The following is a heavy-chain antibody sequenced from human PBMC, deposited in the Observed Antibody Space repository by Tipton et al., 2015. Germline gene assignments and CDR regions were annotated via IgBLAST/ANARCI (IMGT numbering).Heavy chain of an antibody. D-gene: IGHD3-22*01. CDR1: GGSIRTYY. J-gene: IGHJ4*02. CDR3: ARLTGDYYDSATYDPTYIDY. CDR2: IYHSGRT. V-gene: IGHV4-59*01. Sequence: LRLSCTVSGGSIRTYYWVWIRQPPGRGLESIGYIYHSGRTNYNPSLRSRLTMSVESSKNQFSLRLSSATAADTAVYYCARLTGDYYDSATYDPTYIDYWGQGIPVSVSS.